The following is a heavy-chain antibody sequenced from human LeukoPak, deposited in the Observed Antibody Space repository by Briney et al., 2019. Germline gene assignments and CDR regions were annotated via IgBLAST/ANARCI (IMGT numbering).Heavy chain of an antibody. J-gene: IGHJ4*02. CDR1: GFAVSSNY. CDR2: IYSGGST. D-gene: IGHD6-19*01. Sequence: GGSPRLSCAASGFAVSSNYMSWVRQAPGKGLEWVSVIYSGGSTYYAGSVKGRFTVSRDSSKNTLYLQMNSLRAEDTAVYYCARGPARDHYNSGWYWVYWGQGTLVTVSS. V-gene: IGHV3-53*01. CDR3: ARGPARDHYNSGWYWVY.